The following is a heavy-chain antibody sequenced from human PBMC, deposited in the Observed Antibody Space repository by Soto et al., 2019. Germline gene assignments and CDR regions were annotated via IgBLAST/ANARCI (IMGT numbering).Heavy chain of an antibody. CDR2: IYYSGST. V-gene: IGHV4-59*08. J-gene: IGHJ5*02. CDR1: GGSISSYY. CDR3: ARLEYNGNSGRWFDP. D-gene: IGHD1-7*01. Sequence: SETLSLTCTVSGGSISSYYWSWIRQPPGKGLEWIGYIYYSGSTNYNPSLKSRVTISVDTSKNQFSLKLSSVTAADTAVYYCARLEYNGNSGRWFDPWGQGALVTVSS.